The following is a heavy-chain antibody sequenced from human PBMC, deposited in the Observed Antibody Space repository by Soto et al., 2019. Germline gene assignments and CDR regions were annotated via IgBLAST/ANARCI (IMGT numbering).Heavy chain of an antibody. Sequence: GGSLRLSCAASGFIFSSYAMSWVRQAPGKGLEWVSAISGSGGSTYYADSVKGRFTISRDNSKNTLCLQMNSLRAEDTAVYYCGKGRSYYYYYGVDVWGQGTTVTVSS. J-gene: IGHJ6*02. CDR2: ISGSGGST. CDR1: GFIFSSYA. CDR3: GKGRSYYYYYGVDV. V-gene: IGHV3-23*01. D-gene: IGHD1-26*01.